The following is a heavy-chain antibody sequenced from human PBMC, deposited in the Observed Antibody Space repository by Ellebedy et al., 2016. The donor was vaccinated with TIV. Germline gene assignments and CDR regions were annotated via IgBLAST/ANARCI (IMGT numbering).Heavy chain of an antibody. CDR2: ISSSSSYI. CDR3: AKGWLGAGAGTDFDY. J-gene: IGHJ4*02. V-gene: IGHV3-21*04. Sequence: GESLKISXAASGFTFSNYSMNWVRQAPGKGLEWVSSISSSSSYIYYADSVKGRFIISRDNAKNSLYLQMNSLRAEDTAVYYCAKGWLGAGAGTDFDYWGRGTLVTVSS. D-gene: IGHD6-13*01. CDR1: GFTFSNYS.